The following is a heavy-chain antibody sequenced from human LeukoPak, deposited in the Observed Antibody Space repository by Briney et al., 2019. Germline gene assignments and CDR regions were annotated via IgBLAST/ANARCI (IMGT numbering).Heavy chain of an antibody. V-gene: IGHV3-23*01. CDR3: AKDQQYYYDSSGYYS. CDR1: GFTFSSYA. D-gene: IGHD3-22*01. CDR2: IGGSGGST. Sequence: GGSLRLSCAASGFTFSSYAMSWVRQAPGKGLEWVSAIGGSGGSTYYADSVKGRFTISRDNSKNTLYLQMNSLRAEDTAVYYCAKDQQYYYDSSGYYSWGQGTLVTVSS. J-gene: IGHJ4*02.